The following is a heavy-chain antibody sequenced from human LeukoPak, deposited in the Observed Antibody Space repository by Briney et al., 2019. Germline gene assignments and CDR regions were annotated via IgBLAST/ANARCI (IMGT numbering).Heavy chain of an antibody. V-gene: IGHV1-69*04. Sequence: GASVKVSCKASGYTFTSYYMHWVRQAPGQGLEWMGRIIPILGIANYAQKFQGRVTITADKSTSTAYMELSSLRSEDTAVYYCARGDIVVVPAANSGYYYMDVWGKGTTVTVSS. CDR1: GYTFTSYY. CDR3: ARGDIVVVPAANSGYYYMDV. CDR2: IIPILGIA. J-gene: IGHJ6*03. D-gene: IGHD2-2*01.